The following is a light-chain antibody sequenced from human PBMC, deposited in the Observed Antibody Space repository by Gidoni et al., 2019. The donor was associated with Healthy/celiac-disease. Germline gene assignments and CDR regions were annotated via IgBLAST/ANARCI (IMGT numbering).Light chain of an antibody. V-gene: IGKV3-11*01. Sequence: EIVLTQSPATLSLSPGERATLYCRASQSVSNYLAWYQQKPGQAPRLLMYDASKRATGIPARFSGSGSGTDFTLTISSLEPEDFAVYYCQQRSNWPLTFGGGTKVEIK. CDR2: DAS. J-gene: IGKJ4*01. CDR3: QQRSNWPLT. CDR1: QSVSNY.